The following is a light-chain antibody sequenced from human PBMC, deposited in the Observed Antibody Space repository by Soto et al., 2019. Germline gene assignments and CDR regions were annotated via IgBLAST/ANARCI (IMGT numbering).Light chain of an antibody. CDR3: SSYAGSKTSV. CDR1: SSDVGGYNY. Sequence: QSALTQPPSASGSPGQSVTISCTGTSSDVGGYNYVSWYQQHPDKAPKLMIYEVSKRPSGVPDRLSGSKSGNTASLTVSGLQAEDEADYYCSSYAGSKTSVFGGGTKLTVL. J-gene: IGLJ3*02. V-gene: IGLV2-8*01. CDR2: EVS.